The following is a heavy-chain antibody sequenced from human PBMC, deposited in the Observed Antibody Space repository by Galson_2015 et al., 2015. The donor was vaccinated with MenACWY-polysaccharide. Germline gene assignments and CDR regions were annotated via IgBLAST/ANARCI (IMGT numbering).Heavy chain of an antibody. J-gene: IGHJ4*02. CDR1: GFTFSTYW. CDR3: ARTRIVGAHWFDC. CDR2: IKRDGSEK. D-gene: IGHD1-26*01. Sequence: SLRLSCAASGFTFSTYWMSWVRQAPGKGLEWVASIKRDGSEKYYVDSVKGRFTVARDNAKNSLYLQMNSLRAEDTAVYYCARTRIVGAHWFDCWGQGTLVTVSS. V-gene: IGHV3-7*01.